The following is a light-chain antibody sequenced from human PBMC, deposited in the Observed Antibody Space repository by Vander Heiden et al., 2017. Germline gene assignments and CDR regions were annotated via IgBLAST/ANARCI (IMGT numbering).Light chain of an antibody. CDR2: EDN. J-gene: IGLJ2*01. CDR1: SGSITRNY. V-gene: IGLV6-57*02. Sequence: NFMLTQPHSVSESPGKTVTISCTGSSGSITRNYVQWYQQRPGSAPTTVIYEDNRRPSGVPDRFSGSIDSSSNSASLIISGLKTEDEADNYCQSYDSSDHRIFGGGTKLTVL. CDR3: QSYDSSDHRI.